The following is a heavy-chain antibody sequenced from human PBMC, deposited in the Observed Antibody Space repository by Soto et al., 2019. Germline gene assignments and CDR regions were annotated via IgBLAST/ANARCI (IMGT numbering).Heavy chain of an antibody. V-gene: IGHV4-34*01. CDR3: ARVSSIAALYYFDY. CDR1: GGSFSGYY. J-gene: IGHJ4*02. Sequence: SETLSLTCAVYGGSFSGYYWSWIRQPPGKGLEWIGEINHSGSTNYNPSLKSRVTISVDTSKNQFSLKLSSVTAADTAVYYCARVSSIAALYYFDYWGQGTLVTVSS. D-gene: IGHD6-6*01. CDR2: INHSGST.